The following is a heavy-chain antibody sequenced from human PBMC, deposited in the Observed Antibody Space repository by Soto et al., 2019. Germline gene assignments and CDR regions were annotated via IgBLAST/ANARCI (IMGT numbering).Heavy chain of an antibody. Sequence: EVQLLESGGGLVQPGGSLRLSCAASGFTFSSYAMSWVRQAPGKGLEWVSAISGSGGSTYYADSVKGRFTISRDNSKNTLYLQMDSLRAEDTAVYYCAKFGGQWLGGLIDYGMDVWGQGTTVTVSS. V-gene: IGHV3-23*01. CDR2: ISGSGGST. CDR3: AKFGGQWLGGLIDYGMDV. J-gene: IGHJ6*02. CDR1: GFTFSSYA. D-gene: IGHD6-19*01.